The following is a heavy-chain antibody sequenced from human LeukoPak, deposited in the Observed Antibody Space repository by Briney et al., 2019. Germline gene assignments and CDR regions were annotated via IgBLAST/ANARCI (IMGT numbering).Heavy chain of an antibody. D-gene: IGHD3-9*01. J-gene: IGHJ4*02. V-gene: IGHV3-66*02. CDR2: IYSGGST. CDR1: GFTVSSNY. Sequence: GGSLRLSCAASGFTVSSNYMSWVRQAPGKGLEWVSVIYSGGSTYYADSVKGRFTISRDNSKNTLYLQMNSLRAEDTAVYYCARDIYGDEDFDYWGQGTLVSVSS. CDR3: ARDIYGDEDFDY.